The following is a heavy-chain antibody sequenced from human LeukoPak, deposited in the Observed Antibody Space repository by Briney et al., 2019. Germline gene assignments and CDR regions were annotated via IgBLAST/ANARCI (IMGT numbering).Heavy chain of an antibody. V-gene: IGHV3-30*02. CDR2: LRYDGSTK. CDR3: AKFGVAVAAPFDY. J-gene: IGHJ4*02. CDR1: GFTFSNYG. D-gene: IGHD6-19*01. Sequence: PGGSLRLSCETSGFTFSNYGMHWVRQAPGKGLEWVAFLRYDGSTKYYADSVKGRFTISRDNSKNTLYLQMNSLRAEDTAVYYCAKFGVAVAAPFDYWGQGTLVTVSS.